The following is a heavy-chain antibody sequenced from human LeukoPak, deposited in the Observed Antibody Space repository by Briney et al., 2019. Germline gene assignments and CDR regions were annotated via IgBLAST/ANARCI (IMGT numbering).Heavy chain of an antibody. V-gene: IGHV1-2*02. Sequence: ASVKVSCTASGYTFTGYYMHWVRQAPGQGLEWMGWINPNSGGTNYAQKFQGRVTMTRDTSISTAYMELSRLRSDDTAVYYCARDGYCTNGVCYQNNWFDPWGQGTLVTVSS. CDR1: GYTFTGYY. J-gene: IGHJ5*02. CDR2: INPNSGGT. CDR3: ARDGYCTNGVCYQNNWFDP. D-gene: IGHD2-8*01.